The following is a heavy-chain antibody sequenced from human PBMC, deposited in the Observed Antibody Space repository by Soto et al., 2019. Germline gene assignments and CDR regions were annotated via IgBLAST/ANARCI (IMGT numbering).Heavy chain of an antibody. CDR2: ISSSSSYI. Sequence: EVQLVESGGGLVKPGGSLRLSCAASGFTFSSYSMNWVRQAPGKGLEWVSSISSSSSYIYYADSVKGRFTISRDNATNSLYLQMNSLRAEDTAVYYCARDPGYGDYVGWFDPWGQGTLVTVSS. D-gene: IGHD4-17*01. J-gene: IGHJ5*02. V-gene: IGHV3-21*01. CDR3: ARDPGYGDYVGWFDP. CDR1: GFTFSSYS.